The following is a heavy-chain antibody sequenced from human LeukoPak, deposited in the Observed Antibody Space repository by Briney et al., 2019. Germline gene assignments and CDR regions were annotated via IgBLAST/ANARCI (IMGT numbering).Heavy chain of an antibody. CDR3: ARSGGSYRLDY. CDR2: IKQDGSEK. Sequence: GGSLRLSCAASGFTFSSYWMSWVRQAPGRGLEWVANIKQDGSEKYYVDSVKGRFTISRDNAKNSLYLQMNSLRAEDTAVYYCARSGGSYRLDYWGQGTLVTVSS. J-gene: IGHJ4*02. V-gene: IGHV3-7*01. CDR1: GFTFSSYW. D-gene: IGHD1-26*01.